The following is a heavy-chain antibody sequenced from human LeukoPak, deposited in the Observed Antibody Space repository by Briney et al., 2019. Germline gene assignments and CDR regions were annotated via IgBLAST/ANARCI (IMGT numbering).Heavy chain of an antibody. J-gene: IGHJ4*02. CDR2: MNPNSGNT. D-gene: IGHD3-9*01. Sequence: ASVKVSCKASGYTLTSYDINWVRQATGQGLEWMGWMNPNSGNTGYAQKFQGRVTMTRNTSISTAYMELSSLRSEDTAVYYCARVPLGTGRYFDWLPTGWGQGTLVTVSS. CDR1: GYTLTSYD. V-gene: IGHV1-8*01. CDR3: ARVPLGTGRYFDWLPTG.